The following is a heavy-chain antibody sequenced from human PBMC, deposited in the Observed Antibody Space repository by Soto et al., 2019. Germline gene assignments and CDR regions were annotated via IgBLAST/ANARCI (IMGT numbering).Heavy chain of an antibody. V-gene: IGHV3-74*01. D-gene: IGHD1-20*01. CDR1: GFTFSGYW. J-gene: IGHJ6*02. Sequence: EVQLVESGGGLVQPGGSLRLSCAASGFTFSGYWMYWVRQAPGKGPVWVSHVSGDGTSTIYADSVKGRFTISRDNAKNTLYLQMNSLRGEDTAVYYCGRGNNHAMGVWGQGTTVTVSS. CDR2: VSGDGTST. CDR3: GRGNNHAMGV.